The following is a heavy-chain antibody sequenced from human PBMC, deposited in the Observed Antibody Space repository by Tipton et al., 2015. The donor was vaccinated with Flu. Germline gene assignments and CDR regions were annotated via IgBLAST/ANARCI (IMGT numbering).Heavy chain of an antibody. D-gene: IGHD1-26*01. J-gene: IGHJ4*02. CDR3: ASYSGSYEVDY. Sequence: LRLSCTVSGDSISSYYWSWIRQPPGKGLEWIGYIYYSGSTTHNPSLKSRVTISVDTSKNQFSLKLTSVTAADTAVYYCASYSGSYEVDYWGQGTLVTVSS. V-gene: IGHV4-59*12. CDR2: IYYSGST. CDR1: GDSISSYY.